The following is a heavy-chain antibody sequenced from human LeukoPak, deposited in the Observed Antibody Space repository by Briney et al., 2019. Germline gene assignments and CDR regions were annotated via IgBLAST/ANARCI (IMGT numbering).Heavy chain of an antibody. CDR3: AREGARWEPSFSAFDI. Sequence: PSQTLSLTCAVSGGSIRSGDYSWSWIRQPPGKGLEWIGYIYYSGGTYYNPSLKSRVTISVETSKNQFSLKLSSVTAADTAVYYCAREGARWEPSFSAFDIWGQGTMVTVSS. V-gene: IGHV4-30-4*07. D-gene: IGHD1-26*01. J-gene: IGHJ3*02. CDR1: GGSIRSGDYS. CDR2: IYYSGGT.